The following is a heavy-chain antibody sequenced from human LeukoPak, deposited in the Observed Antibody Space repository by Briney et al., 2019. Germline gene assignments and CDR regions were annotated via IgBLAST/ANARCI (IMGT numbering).Heavy chain of an antibody. CDR3: ARVEGPSIFGVIDY. CDR2: INPKSGGT. D-gene: IGHD3-3*01. J-gene: IGHJ4*02. CDR1: GYTFTGYY. V-gene: IGHV1-2*02. Sequence: ASVKVPCKASGYTFTGYYMHWVRQAPGQGLEWMGWINPKSGGTNYAQKLQGRVTMTTDTSTSAAYMEARSLRSDDTAVYFCARVEGPSIFGVIDYWGQGTLVTISS.